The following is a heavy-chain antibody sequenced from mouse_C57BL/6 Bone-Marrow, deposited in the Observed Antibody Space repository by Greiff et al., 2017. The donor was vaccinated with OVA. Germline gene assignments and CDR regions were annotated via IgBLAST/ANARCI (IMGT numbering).Heavy chain of an antibody. CDR3: ARYDGYYVGYFDV. Sequence: EVKLVESGPGLAKPSQTLSLTCSVTGYSITSDYWNWIRKFPGNKLEYMGYISYSGSTYYNPSLNSRISITRDTSKNQYYLQLNSVTTEDTATYYGARYDGYYVGYFDVWGTGTTVTVSS. V-gene: IGHV3-8*01. D-gene: IGHD2-3*01. CDR2: ISYSGST. CDR1: GYSITSDY. J-gene: IGHJ1*03.